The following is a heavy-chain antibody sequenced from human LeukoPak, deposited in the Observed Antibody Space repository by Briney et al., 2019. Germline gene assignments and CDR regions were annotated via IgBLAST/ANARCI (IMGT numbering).Heavy chain of an antibody. Sequence: GGSLRLSCAASGFTFSSYAMSWVRQAPGKGLEWVAGISGSGGSTGYADSVKGRFTISRDNAKNSLYLQMNSLRAEDTALYYCARSGYSSSWYVDYWGQGTLVTVSS. CDR3: ARSGYSSSWYVDY. D-gene: IGHD6-13*01. V-gene: IGHV3-20*04. CDR1: GFTFSSYA. J-gene: IGHJ4*02. CDR2: ISGSGGST.